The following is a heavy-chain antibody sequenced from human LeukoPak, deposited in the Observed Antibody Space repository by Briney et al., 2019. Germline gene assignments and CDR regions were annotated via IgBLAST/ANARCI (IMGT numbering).Heavy chain of an antibody. CDR3: AREVLWFGESQYNWFDP. V-gene: IGHV4-39*07. CDR1: GGSISSSSYY. CDR2: IYYSGST. Sequence: SETLSLTCTVSGGSISSSSYYWGWIRQPPGKGLEWIGSIYYSGSTYYNPSLKSRVTISVDTSKNQFSLKLSSVTAADTAVYYCAREVLWFGESQYNWFDPWGQGTLVTVSS. D-gene: IGHD3-10*01. J-gene: IGHJ5*02.